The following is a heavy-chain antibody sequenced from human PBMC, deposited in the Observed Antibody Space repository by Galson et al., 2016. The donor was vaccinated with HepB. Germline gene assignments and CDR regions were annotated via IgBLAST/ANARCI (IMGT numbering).Heavy chain of an antibody. Sequence: SLRLSCAASGFTFSSYGMSWVRQAPGKGLEWVSVINGSGGSTYYADSVKGRFTISRDNSKNTLYLQMNSLRAEDTAVYYCAKTPYYDMLTDFYVYYYFDSWGQGTLVTVSS. J-gene: IGHJ4*02. CDR1: GFTFSSYG. D-gene: IGHD3-9*01. CDR3: AKTPYYDMLTDFYVYYYFDS. CDR2: INGSGGST. V-gene: IGHV3-23*01.